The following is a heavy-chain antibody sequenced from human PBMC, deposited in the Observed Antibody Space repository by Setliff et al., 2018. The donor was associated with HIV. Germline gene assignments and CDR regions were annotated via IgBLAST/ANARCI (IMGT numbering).Heavy chain of an antibody. CDR2: FYYTGSD. V-gene: IGHV4-39*07. CDR1: GGSISSSSYY. Sequence: NPSETLSLTCTVSGGSISSSSYYWGWIRQPPGKGLEWIGYFYYTGSDYYNPSLKSRVAISLDASKDQFSLRLSSVTAADTAVYYCARTGPSRIAPFAYWGQGTLVTVSS. D-gene: IGHD6-13*01. CDR3: ARTGPSRIAPFAY. J-gene: IGHJ4*02.